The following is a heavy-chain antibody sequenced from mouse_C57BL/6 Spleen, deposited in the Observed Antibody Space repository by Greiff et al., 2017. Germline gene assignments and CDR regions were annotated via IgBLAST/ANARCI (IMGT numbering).Heavy chain of an antibody. CDR3: ARWGVGYYFYY. J-gene: IGHJ2*01. V-gene: IGHV1-82*01. Sequence: VQLQQSGPELVKPGASVKISCKASGYAFSSSWMNWVKQRPGKGLEWIGRIYPGDGDTNYNGKFKGKATLTADKSSSTAYMQLSSLTSEDSAVCFCARWGVGYYFYYWGQGTTLTVSS. CDR2: IYPGDGDT. CDR1: GYAFSSSW. D-gene: IGHD2-2*01.